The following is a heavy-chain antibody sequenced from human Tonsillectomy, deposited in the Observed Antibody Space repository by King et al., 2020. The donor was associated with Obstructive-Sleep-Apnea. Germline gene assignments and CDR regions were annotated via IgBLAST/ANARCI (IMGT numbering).Heavy chain of an antibody. V-gene: IGHV4-39*07. J-gene: IGHJ3*02. CDR2: IYYSGST. Sequence: QLQESGPGLVKPSETLSLTCTVSGGSISSSSYYWGWIRQPPGKGLEWIGSIYYSGSTYYNPSLKSRVTISVDTSKNQFSLKLSSVTAADTAVYYCAREVTMLRGVIIFSGAFDIWGQGTMVTVSS. CDR1: GGSISSSSYY. CDR3: AREVTMLRGVIIFSGAFDI. D-gene: IGHD3-10*01.